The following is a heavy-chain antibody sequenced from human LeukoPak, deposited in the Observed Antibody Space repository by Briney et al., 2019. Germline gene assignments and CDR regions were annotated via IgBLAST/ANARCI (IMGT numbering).Heavy chain of an antibody. J-gene: IGHJ4*02. V-gene: IGHV4-59*08. CDR3: ACSSSAGPEY. Sequence: SETLSLTCAVSGGSISNYYRSWIRQPPGKGLEWIGYIYNNVNTDYNPSLKSRVTTSVDTSKTQFSLKLRSVTAADTAVYYCACSSSAGPEYWGQGILVTVSS. CDR2: IYNNVNT. CDR1: GGSISNYY. D-gene: IGHD6-6*01.